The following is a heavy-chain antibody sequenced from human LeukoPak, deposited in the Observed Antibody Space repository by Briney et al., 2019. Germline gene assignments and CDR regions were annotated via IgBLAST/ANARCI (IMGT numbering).Heavy chain of an antibody. CDR1: GASIRPYY. V-gene: IGHV4-4*07. CDR2: IYTSGST. J-gene: IGHJ3*02. CDR3: ARIIWPYDAFDI. Sequence: SETLSLTCAVSGASIRPYYCTWIRQPAGKGLEWIGRIYTSGSTNYNPSLKSRVTMSVDTSKNQFSLKLGSVTAADTAVYYCARIIWPYDAFDIWGQGTMVTVSS.